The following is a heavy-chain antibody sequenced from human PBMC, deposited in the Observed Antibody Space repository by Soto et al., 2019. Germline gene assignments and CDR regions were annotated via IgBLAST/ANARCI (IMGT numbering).Heavy chain of an antibody. V-gene: IGHV3-74*01. J-gene: IGHJ6*02. D-gene: IGHD3-16*01. Sequence: HPGGSLRLSCAASGFTFSSYWMHWVRQAPGKGLVWVSRINSDGSSTSYADSVKGRFTISRDNAKNTLHLQMNSLGAEDTAVYYCASNYAYAEGYYFYGIDVWGQGTTVTVSS. CDR3: ASNYAYAEGYYFYGIDV. CDR2: INSDGSST. CDR1: GFTFSSYW.